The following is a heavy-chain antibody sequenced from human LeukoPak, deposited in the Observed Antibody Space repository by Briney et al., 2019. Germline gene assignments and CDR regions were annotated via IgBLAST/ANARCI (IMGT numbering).Heavy chain of an antibody. D-gene: IGHD1-26*01. V-gene: IGHV3-9*01. Sequence: PGGSLRLSCTVSGFTFEDYAMHWVRQAPGKGLEWVSGISWNSGSIDYVESVKGRLTISRDNGENSLYLQMNSLTVEDTALYYCAKGSGRYWTFFDFWGQGTLVAVSS. CDR2: ISWNSGSI. CDR3: AKGSGRYWTFFDF. CDR1: GFTFEDYA. J-gene: IGHJ4*02.